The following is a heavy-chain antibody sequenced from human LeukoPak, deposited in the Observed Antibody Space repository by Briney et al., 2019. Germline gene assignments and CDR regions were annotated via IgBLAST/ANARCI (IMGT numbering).Heavy chain of an antibody. V-gene: IGHV3-23*01. CDR3: AKDARRSDGWYFFDH. CDR2: ISDSGDIT. J-gene: IGHJ4*02. CDR1: GFTFRSSV. Sequence: GGSLRLSCAASGFTFRSSVMSWVRQAPGKGLEWVSVISDSGDITYYADSVKGRFTISRDNSKNTLYLQMISLRAGDTAVYYCAKDARRSDGWYFFDHWGQGTLVTVSS. D-gene: IGHD6-19*01.